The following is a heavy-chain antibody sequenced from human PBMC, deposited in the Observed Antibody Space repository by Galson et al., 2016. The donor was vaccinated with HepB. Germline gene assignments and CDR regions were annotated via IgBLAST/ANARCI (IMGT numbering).Heavy chain of an antibody. CDR3: ARHESWDSNWYFDL. J-gene: IGHJ2*01. Sequence: QSGAEVKKPGESLRISCQGSGYDFTYYWIGWVRQMPGKGLEWMGITYPGDSDTRYNPSFQGQVTISADKSISTAYLQWTSLKASDTAIYYWARHESWDSNWYFDLWGRGTLVTVSS. CDR2: TYPGDSDT. CDR1: GYDFTYYW. V-gene: IGHV5-51*01. D-gene: IGHD1-26*01.